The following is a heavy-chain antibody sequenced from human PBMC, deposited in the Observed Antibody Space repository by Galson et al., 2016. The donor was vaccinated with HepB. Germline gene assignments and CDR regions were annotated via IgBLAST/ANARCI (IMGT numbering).Heavy chain of an antibody. Sequence: QSGAEVKKPGESLKISCKGSGYSFTTYWIGWVRQMPGKGLEWMGIIYPADSDTRYGPSFQGQVTISADKSISTAYLQWSSLKASDTAMYYWARRRPLDGYNYEFDYWGQGTLVTVSS. V-gene: IGHV5-51*01. CDR2: IYPADSDT. CDR3: ARRRPLDGYNYEFDY. J-gene: IGHJ4*02. CDR1: GYSFTTYW. D-gene: IGHD5-24*01.